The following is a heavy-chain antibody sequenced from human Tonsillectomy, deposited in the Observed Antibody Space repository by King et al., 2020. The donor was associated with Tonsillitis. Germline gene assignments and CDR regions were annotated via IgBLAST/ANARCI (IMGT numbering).Heavy chain of an antibody. CDR2: IYSGGSGT. J-gene: IGHJ4*02. V-gene: IGHV3-23*03. Sequence: LFSSFLVFFPPVVSLRLSCAASGFTFSSYAMSWVRQAPGKGLEWVSGIYSGGSGTYYADSVKGRFTISRDNSKNTLYLQMNSLRAEDTAIYYCAKDDYGGNSGDFGYWGQGTLVTVSS. CDR1: GFTFSSYA. CDR3: AKDDYGGNSGDFGY. D-gene: IGHD4-23*01.